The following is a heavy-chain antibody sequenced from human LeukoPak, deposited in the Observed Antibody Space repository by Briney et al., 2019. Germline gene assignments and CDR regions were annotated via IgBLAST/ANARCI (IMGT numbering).Heavy chain of an antibody. CDR2: INWNGGST. V-gene: IGHV3-20*04. Sequence: GGSLRLSCAASGFTFDDFGMSWVRQAPGKGLEWVSGINWNGGSTGYADSVKGRFTISRDNAKNSLYLQMNSLRAEDTAVYYCASLTYYYDSSGYSYFDYWGQGTLVTVSS. CDR3: ASLTYYYDSSGYSYFDY. J-gene: IGHJ4*02. CDR1: GFTFDDFG. D-gene: IGHD3-22*01.